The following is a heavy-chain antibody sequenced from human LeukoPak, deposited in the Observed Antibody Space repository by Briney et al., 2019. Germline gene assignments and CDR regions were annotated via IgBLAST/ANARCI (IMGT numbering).Heavy chain of an antibody. Sequence: PGGSLRLSCAASGFTFTSYAMHWVRQAPGKGLEWVAVISNDGRDKYHADSVKGRFTISRDNSKNTLYLQMNSLRAEDTAVYYCARDSSGWSFDYWGQGTLVTVSS. CDR2: ISNDGRDK. V-gene: IGHV3-30*04. CDR1: GFTFTSYA. CDR3: ARDSSGWSFDY. J-gene: IGHJ4*02. D-gene: IGHD6-19*01.